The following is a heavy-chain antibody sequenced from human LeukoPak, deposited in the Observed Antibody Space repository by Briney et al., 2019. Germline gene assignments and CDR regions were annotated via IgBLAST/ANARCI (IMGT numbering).Heavy chain of an antibody. J-gene: IGHJ4*02. CDR3: AKPLATVTNHYFDY. CDR1: GFTFSSYG. V-gene: IGHV3-30*02. CDR2: IRYDGSNK. D-gene: IGHD4-17*01. Sequence: PGGSLRLSCAASGFTFSSYGLHWVRQAPGKGLEGVAFIRYDGSNKYYADSVKGRFTISRDNSKNTLYLQMNSLRAEDTAVYYCAKPLATVTNHYFDYWGQGTLVTVSS.